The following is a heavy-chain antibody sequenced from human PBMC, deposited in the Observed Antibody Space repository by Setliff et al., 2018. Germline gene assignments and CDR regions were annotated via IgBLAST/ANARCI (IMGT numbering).Heavy chain of an antibody. D-gene: IGHD6-6*01. J-gene: IGHJ4*02. CDR2: IIPILGIA. Sequence: SVKVSCKASGGTFSSYAISWVRQAPGQGLEWMGGIIPILGIANYAQKFQGRVTITADTSASTAYMELSSLRSEDTAVYYCARDLDIGQLVPTYFDYWGQGTLVTVSS. V-gene: IGHV1-69*10. CDR1: GGTFSSYA. CDR3: ARDLDIGQLVPTYFDY.